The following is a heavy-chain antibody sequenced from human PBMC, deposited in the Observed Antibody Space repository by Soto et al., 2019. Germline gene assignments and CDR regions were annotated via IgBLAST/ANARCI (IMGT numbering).Heavy chain of an antibody. V-gene: IGHV4-59*01. CDR2: IYYSGST. CDR1: GGSSXSYY. J-gene: IGHJ5*02. CDR3: ARDIYGSGEGGWFDP. D-gene: IGHD3-10*01. Sequence: SETLSVTCSVSGGSSXSYYWSWIRQPPGKGLEWIGYIYYSGSTNYNPSLKSRVTISVDTSKNQFSLKLSSVTAADTAVYYCARDIYGSGEGGWFDPWGQGTLLTVSS.